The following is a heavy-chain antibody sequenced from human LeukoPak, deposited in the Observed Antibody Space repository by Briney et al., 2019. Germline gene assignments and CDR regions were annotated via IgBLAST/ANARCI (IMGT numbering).Heavy chain of an antibody. CDR1: GFTFSSYG. V-gene: IGHV3-33*01. CDR2: IWYDGSNR. CDR3: ARTAGRYFDWLLWSFDY. J-gene: IGHJ4*02. D-gene: IGHD3-9*01. Sequence: GGSLRLSCAASGFTFSSYGMHWVRQAPGKGLEWVAVIWYDGSNRYYADSVKGRFTISRDNSKNTLYLQMNSLRAEDTAVYYCARTAGRYFDWLLWSFDYWGQGTLVTVSS.